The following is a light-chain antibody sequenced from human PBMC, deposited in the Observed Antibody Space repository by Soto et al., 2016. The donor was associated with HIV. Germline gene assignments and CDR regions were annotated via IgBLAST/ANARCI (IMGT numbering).Light chain of an antibody. V-gene: IGKV2-28*01. CDR2: LGS. Sequence: DIVMTQSPLSLPVTPGEPASISCRSSQSLLHSNGYNYLDWYLQKPGQSPQVLIYLGSNLASGVPARFSGSGSGTDFTLKISRVEAVDVGVYYCMQALQTPLTFGQGTRLEIK. J-gene: IGKJ5*01. CDR3: MQALQTPLT. CDR1: QSLLHSNGYNY.